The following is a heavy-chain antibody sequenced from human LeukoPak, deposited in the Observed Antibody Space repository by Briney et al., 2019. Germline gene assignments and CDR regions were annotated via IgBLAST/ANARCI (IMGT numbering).Heavy chain of an antibody. D-gene: IGHD4-17*01. J-gene: IGHJ4*02. V-gene: IGHV4-30-2*01. Sequence: PSETLSLTCTVSGGSISSGGYYWSWIRQPPGKGLEWIGCIYHSGSTYYNPSLKSRVTISVDRSKNQFSLKLSSVTAADTAVYYCARDVSTTIDYWGQGTLVTVSS. CDR2: IYHSGST. CDR3: ARDVSTTIDY. CDR1: GGSISSGGYY.